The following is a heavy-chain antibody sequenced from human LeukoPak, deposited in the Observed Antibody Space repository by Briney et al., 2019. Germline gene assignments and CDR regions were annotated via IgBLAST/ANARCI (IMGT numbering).Heavy chain of an antibody. CDR2: IIPIFGTA. V-gene: IGHV1-69*13. CDR1: GGTFISYA. D-gene: IGHD2-2*01. CDR3: ASSFEYQLLYGMDV. Sequence: SVKVSCKASGGTFISYAISWVRQAPGQGLEWMGGIIPIFGTANYAQKFQGRVTITADESTSTAYMELSSLRSEDTAVYYCASSFEYQLLYGMDVWGKGTTVTVSS. J-gene: IGHJ6*04.